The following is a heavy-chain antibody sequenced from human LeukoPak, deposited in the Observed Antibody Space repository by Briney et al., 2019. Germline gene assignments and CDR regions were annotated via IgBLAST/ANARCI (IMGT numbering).Heavy chain of an antibody. V-gene: IGHV3-48*03. D-gene: IGHD3-16*01. CDR2: ISSSGSTI. J-gene: IGHJ4*02. CDR3: ARENVVPLGASFDY. CDR1: EFTFSSYE. Sequence: QAGGSLRLSCAASEFTFSSYEMNWVRQAPGKGLEWVSYISSSGSTIYYADSVKGRFTISRDNAKNSLYLQMNSLRAEDTAVYYCARENVVPLGASFDYWGQGTLVTVSS.